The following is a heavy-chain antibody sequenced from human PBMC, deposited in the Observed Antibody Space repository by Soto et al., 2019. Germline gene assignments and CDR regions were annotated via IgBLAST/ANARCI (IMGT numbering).Heavy chain of an antibody. CDR3: ARDGGSPFDY. V-gene: IGHV3-48*01. J-gene: IGHJ4*02. D-gene: IGHD1-26*01. CDR2: ISSSSSTI. Sequence: EVQLVESGGGLVQPGGSLRLSCAASGFTFSSYSMNWVHQAPGKGLEWVSYISSSSSTIYYADSVKGRFTISRDNAKNSLYLQMNSLRAEDTAVYYCARDGGSPFDYWGQGTLVTVSS. CDR1: GFTFSSYS.